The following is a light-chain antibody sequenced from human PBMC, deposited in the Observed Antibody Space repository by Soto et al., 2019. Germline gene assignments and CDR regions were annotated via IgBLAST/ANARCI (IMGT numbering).Light chain of an antibody. CDR3: QQYSRHST. CDR2: QAS. CDR1: HRTSSY. J-gene: IGKJ1*01. Sequence: DIQMTQSPASPSAPVRARVTRPRRASHRTSSYLAWYQQKPGKVSKLLIYQASSLENGVPSRFSGSGSGTEFSLTISSLQPDDFATYYCQQYSRHSTFGQGTKVDI. V-gene: IGKV1-5*03.